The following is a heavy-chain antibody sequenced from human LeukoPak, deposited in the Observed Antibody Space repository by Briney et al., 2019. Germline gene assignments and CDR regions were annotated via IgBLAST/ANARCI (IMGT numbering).Heavy chain of an antibody. V-gene: IGHV4-59*08. J-gene: IGHJ1*01. CDR3: ARLPRGTQPPEYFQR. CDR1: GDSISNYY. Sequence: SETLSLTCTVSGDSISNYYWSWIRQPPGKGLEFIGYIYYSGSTNSNPSLKSRVIISVDTSKNQFSLKLSSVTAADTAVYYCARLPRGTQPPEYFQRWGQGTLVTVSS. CDR2: IYYSGST. D-gene: IGHD1-1*01.